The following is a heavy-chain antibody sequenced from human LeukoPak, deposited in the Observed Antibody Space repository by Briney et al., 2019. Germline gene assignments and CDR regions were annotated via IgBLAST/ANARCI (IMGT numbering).Heavy chain of an antibody. Sequence: SETLSLTCTVSGYSIGSGYFWGWIRQPPGKGLEWIGTIYNSGSTNYNPSLKSRVTISVDTSKNQFSLKLSSVTAADTAVYYCASNLYGGRFDYWGQGTLVTVSS. D-gene: IGHD4-23*01. CDR1: GYSIGSGYF. V-gene: IGHV4-38-2*02. J-gene: IGHJ4*02. CDR2: IYNSGST. CDR3: ASNLYGGRFDY.